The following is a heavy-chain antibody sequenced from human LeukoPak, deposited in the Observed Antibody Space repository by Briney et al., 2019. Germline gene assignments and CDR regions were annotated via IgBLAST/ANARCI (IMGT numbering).Heavy chain of an antibody. V-gene: IGHV4-39*01. CDR1: GGSISSSSYY. D-gene: IGHD6-19*01. CDR2: IYYSGST. Sequence: PSETLSLTCTVSGGSISSSSYYWGWIRQPPGKGLEWIGSIYYSGSTYYNPSLKSRVTISVDTSKNQFSLKLSSVTAADAAVYYCARGGGLNDAFDIWGQGTMVTVSS. J-gene: IGHJ3*02. CDR3: ARGGGLNDAFDI.